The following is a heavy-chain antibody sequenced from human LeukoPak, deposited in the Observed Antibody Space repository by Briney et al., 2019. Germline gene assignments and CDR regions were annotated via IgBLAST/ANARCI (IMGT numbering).Heavy chain of an antibody. V-gene: IGHV3-30*04. Sequence: GRSLRLSCAASGFTYSRSVMHWVRQAPGKGLDWVAVISDDGINKDYAKSVKGRFTISRDNSRNTLYLQMNSLRAEDTAAYYCAREESTALFDYWGQGTLVTVSS. CDR2: ISDDGINK. J-gene: IGHJ4*02. CDR1: GFTYSRSV. D-gene: IGHD3-10*01. CDR3: AREESTALFDY.